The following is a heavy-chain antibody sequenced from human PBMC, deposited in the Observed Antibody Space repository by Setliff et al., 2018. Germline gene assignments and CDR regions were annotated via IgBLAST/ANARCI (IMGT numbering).Heavy chain of an antibody. J-gene: IGHJ4*02. CDR2: IYHSGST. CDR1: GGSISSGSYY. Sequence: PSETLSLTCTVSGGSISSGSYYWGWIRQPPGKGLEWIGSIYHSGSTYYNPSLKSRVTISVDTSKNQFSLKLSSVTAADTAVYYCARDRADSSGYYDYWGQGTLVTVSS. CDR3: ARDRADSSGYYDY. D-gene: IGHD3-22*01. V-gene: IGHV4-39*07.